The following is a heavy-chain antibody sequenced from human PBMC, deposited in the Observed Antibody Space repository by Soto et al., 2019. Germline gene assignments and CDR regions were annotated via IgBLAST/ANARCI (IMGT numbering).Heavy chain of an antibody. V-gene: IGHV1-18*04. Sequence: QDQLVQSGAEVKKPGASVKVSCKASVFTSSGISWVRQAPGQRLEWMGWISTHNGNTIYAHKFQGRVIMTMDTSTTTVYMELRSLRPDDTAVYLCAREGILGLFDAYDLWGQGTMVTVSS. J-gene: IGHJ3*01. CDR3: AREGILGLFDAYDL. D-gene: IGHD3-3*01. CDR1: VFTSSG. CDR2: ISTHNGNT.